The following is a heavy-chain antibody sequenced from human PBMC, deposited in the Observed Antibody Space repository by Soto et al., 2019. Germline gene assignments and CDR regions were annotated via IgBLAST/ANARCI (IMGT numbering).Heavy chain of an antibody. D-gene: IGHD2-15*01. CDR3: GKGSEVARQELDY. CDR2: ISSDGSDK. CDR1: GFTFSNFG. Sequence: QVQLVESGGGVVQPGRSLRLSCAASGFTFSNFGMHWVRQAPGKGLEWVAVISSDGSDKYYSDSVKGRFTISRDNSKNPLFLEKNSLRVEETGGYYCGKGSEVARQELDYWGQGTLVTVSS. J-gene: IGHJ4*02. V-gene: IGHV3-30*18.